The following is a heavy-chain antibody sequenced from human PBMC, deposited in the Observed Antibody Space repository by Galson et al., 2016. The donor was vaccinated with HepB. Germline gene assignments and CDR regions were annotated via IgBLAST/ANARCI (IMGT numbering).Heavy chain of an antibody. CDR2: ISRNGETI. V-gene: IGHV3-23*01. Sequence: SLRLSCAASGFTFSNYAMTWVRQAPGKGLEWVSTISRNGETIFYADSVKGRFSISRDNSTNTLSLQMNSLRAEDTAVYYCAKGYGYFDSWGQGTLVTVSS. CDR3: AKGYGYFDS. J-gene: IGHJ4*02. D-gene: IGHD4-17*01. CDR1: GFTFSNYA.